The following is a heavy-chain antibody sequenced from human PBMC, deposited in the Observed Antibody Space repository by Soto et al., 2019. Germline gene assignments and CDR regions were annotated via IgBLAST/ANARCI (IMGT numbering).Heavy chain of an antibody. CDR1: GFTVSSTY. Sequence: SLRLSCAASGFTVSSTYMSWVRQAPGKGLEWVSVIYSGGSTFYADSVKGRFTISRDNPKNTLYLHMNSLRAEDTAVYYCAKMYSGSSPLQYWGQGTLVTVSS. D-gene: IGHD1-26*01. V-gene: IGHV3-53*01. J-gene: IGHJ4*02. CDR2: IYSGGST. CDR3: AKMYSGSSPLQY.